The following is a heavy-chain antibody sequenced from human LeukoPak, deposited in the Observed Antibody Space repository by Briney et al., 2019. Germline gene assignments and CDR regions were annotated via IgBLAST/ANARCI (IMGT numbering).Heavy chain of an antibody. CDR2: IYYSGST. J-gene: IGHJ4*02. Sequence: SETLSLTCTVSGDSISSYYWSWIRQPPGKGLEWIGYIYYSGSTNYNPFLKSRVTISVDTSKNQFSLKLSSVTAADTAVYYCARDGNDFWSGYYYWGQGTLVTVSS. V-gene: IGHV4-59*01. CDR3: ARDGNDFWSGYYY. D-gene: IGHD3-3*01. CDR1: GDSISSYY.